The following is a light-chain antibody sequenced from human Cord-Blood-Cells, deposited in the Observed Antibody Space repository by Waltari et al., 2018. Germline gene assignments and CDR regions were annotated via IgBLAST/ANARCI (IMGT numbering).Light chain of an antibody. V-gene: IGKV1-39*01. CDR1: QGISSY. CDR2: AES. J-gene: IGKJ3*01. Sequence: DIQTTQSPSSLSPFVGYRVTITCRARQGISSYLNWYHQKPGKAPKLLIYAESSLQSGVPSRLSGSGSGTDLTLTISSLQHEDFATYYCQQSYSTPFTFGPGTKVDIK. CDR3: QQSYSTPFT.